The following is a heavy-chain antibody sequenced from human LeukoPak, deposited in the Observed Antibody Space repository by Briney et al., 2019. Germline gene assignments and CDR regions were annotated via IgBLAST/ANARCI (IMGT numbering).Heavy chain of an antibody. D-gene: IGHD3-3*01. J-gene: IGHJ4*02. CDR3: ATAGDIWKGYEYFDS. Sequence: ASVKVSCKASGYTFTGYYMHWVRQAPGQGLEWMGWINPNSGGTNYAQKFQGRVTMTRDTSISTAYMELSRLRSDDTAVYYCATAGDIWKGYEYFDSWGQGTLVTVSS. V-gene: IGHV1-2*02. CDR1: GYTFTGYY. CDR2: INPNSGGT.